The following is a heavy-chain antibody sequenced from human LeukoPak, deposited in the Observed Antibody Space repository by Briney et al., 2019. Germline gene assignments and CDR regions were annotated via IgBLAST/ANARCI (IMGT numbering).Heavy chain of an antibody. D-gene: IGHD3-9*01. CDR1: GFTFSSYW. CDR3: AKDTRYFDWLSSPYFDY. J-gene: IGHJ4*02. CDR2: IKQDGSEK. V-gene: IGHV3-7*03. Sequence: GGSLRLSCAASGFTFSSYWMSWVRQAPGKGLEWVANIKQDGSEKYYVDSVKGRFTISRDNAKNSLYLQMNSLRAEDTAVYYCAKDTRYFDWLSSPYFDYWGQGTLVTVSS.